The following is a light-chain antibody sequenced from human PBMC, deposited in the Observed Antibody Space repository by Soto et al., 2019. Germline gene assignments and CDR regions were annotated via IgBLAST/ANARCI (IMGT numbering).Light chain of an antibody. V-gene: IGLV2-14*03. J-gene: IGLJ2*01. CDR2: DVS. CDR3: TSYTSSSTLV. CDR1: SSDVGGYNY. Sequence: QSALTQPASVSGSPGQSITISCTGTSSDVGGYNYVSWYQQHPGKAPKLMIYDVSNRPSGVSNRFSGSKSGNTASLTISGLQAEDEGDYYFTSYTSSSTLVCGGGTKVTVL.